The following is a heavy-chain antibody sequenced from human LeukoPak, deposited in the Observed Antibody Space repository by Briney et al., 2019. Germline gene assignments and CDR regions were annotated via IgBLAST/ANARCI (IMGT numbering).Heavy chain of an antibody. Sequence: SGPALVKPTQTLTLTCTFSGVSLRPSGMCGSWIRQPPGKALEWLALIDWGDNKYYNTSLKTMLTISNDTSKNQVVLTLTNMDPVATATSFCARPLYGAQTGDFDYWGQGTLVTVSS. J-gene: IGHJ4*02. D-gene: IGHD7-27*01. CDR2: IDWGDNK. CDR1: GVSLRPSGMC. CDR3: ARPLYGAQTGDFDY. V-gene: IGHV2-70*01.